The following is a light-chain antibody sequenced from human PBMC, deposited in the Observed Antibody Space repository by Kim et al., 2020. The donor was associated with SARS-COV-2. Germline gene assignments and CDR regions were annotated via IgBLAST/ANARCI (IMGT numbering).Light chain of an antibody. CDR3: QSWGTGIGV. Sequence: QLVLTQSPSASASLGASVKLTCTLSSGHSSYTITWHQQQPEKGPRYLMKVKSDGSHYKGDGIPDRFSGSSSGAERYLTISSLQSEDEADYYCQSWGTGIGVFGGGTQLTVL. V-gene: IGLV4-69*01. CDR2: VKSDGSH. J-gene: IGLJ3*02. CDR1: SGHSSYT.